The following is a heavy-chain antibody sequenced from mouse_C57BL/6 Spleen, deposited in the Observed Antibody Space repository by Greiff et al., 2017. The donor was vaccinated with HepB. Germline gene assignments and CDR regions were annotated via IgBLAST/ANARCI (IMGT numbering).Heavy chain of an antibody. Sequence: EVKLQESGAELVRPGASVKLSCTASGFNIKDDYMHWVKQRPEQGLEWIGWIDPENGDTEYASKFQGKATITADTSSNTAYLQLSSLTSEDTAVYYCTLITTVPFYWGQGTTLTVSS. CDR2: IDPENGDT. CDR3: TLITTVPFY. CDR1: GFNIKDDY. V-gene: IGHV14-4*01. J-gene: IGHJ2*01. D-gene: IGHD1-1*01.